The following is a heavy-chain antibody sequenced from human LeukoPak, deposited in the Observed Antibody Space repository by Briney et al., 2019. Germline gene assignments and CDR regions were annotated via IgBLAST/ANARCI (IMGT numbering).Heavy chain of an antibody. D-gene: IGHD6-13*01. CDR3: ARGRGNSSSWYFDY. CDR2: IKQDGSEK. V-gene: IGHV3-7*01. J-gene: IGHJ4*02. CDR1: GFTFSSYW. Sequence: GGSLRLSCAASGFTFSSYWMSWVRQAPGKGLEWVANIKQDGSEKYYVDSVKGRFTISRDNAKKSLSLQMNSLRAEDTAVYYCARGRGNSSSWYFDYWGQGTLVTVSS.